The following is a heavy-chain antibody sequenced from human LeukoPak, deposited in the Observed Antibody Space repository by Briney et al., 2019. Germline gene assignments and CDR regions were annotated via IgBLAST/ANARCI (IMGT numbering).Heavy chain of an antibody. D-gene: IGHD2-15*01. CDR1: GFSFSDYG. Sequence: GGSLRLSCAASGFSFSDYGMHWVRQAPGKGLEWVAFIRYHGSETYYVDSVKGRFTVSRDNSKNTLYLQMNSLKVEDMAVYYCAKRLVCSGGTCYGGSPEYWGPGTLVTVSS. CDR3: AKRLVCSGGTCYGGSPEY. V-gene: IGHV3-30*02. CDR2: IRYHGSET. J-gene: IGHJ4*02.